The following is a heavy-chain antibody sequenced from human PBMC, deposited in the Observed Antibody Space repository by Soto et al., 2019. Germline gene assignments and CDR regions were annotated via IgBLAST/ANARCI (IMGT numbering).Heavy chain of an antibody. CDR2: IYYSGST. V-gene: IGHV4-39*01. D-gene: IGHD2-15*01. Sequence: PSETLSLTCTVSGGSISSSSYYWGWIRQPPGKGLEWIGSIYYSGSTYYNPSLKSRVTISVDTSKNQFSLKLSSVTAADTAVYYCVRMKTGGSRPVDHWGQGTLVNVSS. J-gene: IGHJ4*02. CDR1: GGSISSSSYY. CDR3: VRMKTGGSRPVDH.